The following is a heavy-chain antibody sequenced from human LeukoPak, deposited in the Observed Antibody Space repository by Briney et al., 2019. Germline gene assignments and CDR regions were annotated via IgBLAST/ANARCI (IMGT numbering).Heavy chain of an antibody. Sequence: SETLSLTCTVSGGSISSYYWSWIRQPAGKGLEWIGRIYTSGTTHYNPSLKSRVTISVDTSKNQFSLKLSSVTAADTAVYYCARAPYYAPSAHAFDIWGQGTMVTVSS. CDR2: IYTSGTT. J-gene: IGHJ3*02. D-gene: IGHD2/OR15-2a*01. CDR1: GGSISSYY. V-gene: IGHV4-4*07. CDR3: ARAPYYAPSAHAFDI.